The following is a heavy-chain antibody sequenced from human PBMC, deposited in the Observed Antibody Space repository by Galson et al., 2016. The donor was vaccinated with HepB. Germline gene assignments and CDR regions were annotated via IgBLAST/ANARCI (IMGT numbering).Heavy chain of an antibody. V-gene: IGHV1-69*13. CDR1: GGSFRNYS. Sequence: SVKVSCKASGGSFRNYSINWVRQAPGQGLEWMGGIIPLFGPANYAQKFQGRVTITADESTSTAYMELSSLRSEDTAMYYCARVGVVHSEIGWFDPWGQGTLVTVSS. CDR2: IIPLFGPA. D-gene: IGHD1-26*01. CDR3: ARVGVVHSEIGWFDP. J-gene: IGHJ5*02.